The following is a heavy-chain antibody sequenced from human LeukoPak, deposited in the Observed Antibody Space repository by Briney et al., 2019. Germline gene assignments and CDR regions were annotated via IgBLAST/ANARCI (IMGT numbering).Heavy chain of an antibody. CDR2: IYSDGST. V-gene: IGHV3-53*01. CDR3: ARAGAVVRGVIGHYYGMDV. Sequence: PSETLSLTCAVSGXSISSTNWWSWVRQAPGKGLEWVSVIYSDGSTYYADSVKGRFTISRDNSKDTLYLQMNSLRAEDTAVYYCARAGAVVRGVIGHYYGMDVWGQGTTVTVSS. CDR1: GXSISSTNW. J-gene: IGHJ6*02. D-gene: IGHD3-10*01.